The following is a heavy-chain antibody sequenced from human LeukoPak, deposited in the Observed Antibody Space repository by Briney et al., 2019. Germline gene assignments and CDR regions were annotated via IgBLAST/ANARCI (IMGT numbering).Heavy chain of an antibody. J-gene: IGHJ4*02. CDR3: AKAPVTTCRGAYCYPFDY. V-gene: IGHV3-23*01. D-gene: IGHD2-21*01. CDR2: ISRTGFST. CDR1: GFMFSNSD. Sequence: TGGSLRLSCAASGFMFSNSDMGWVRQAPGRGLEWVSTISRTGFSTFYADSVKGRFTISRDSSKNTLFLQMNRLRPEDAAVYYCAKAPVTTCRGAYCYPFDYWGQGTLVTVSS.